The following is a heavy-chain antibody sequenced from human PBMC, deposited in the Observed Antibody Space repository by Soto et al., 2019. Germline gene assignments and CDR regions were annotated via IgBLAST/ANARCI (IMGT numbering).Heavy chain of an antibody. CDR3: ASIRGVFGY. D-gene: IGHD3-10*01. CDR1: GFSLSDLF. CDR2: TKDKAYSYTT. Sequence: EVQLVESGGDLVQPGGSLRLSCAASGFSLSDLFIDWVRQAPGKGLEWVGRTKDKAYSYTTEYAASMKGRFTIPRDESRNSLYLQMSSLKTEDTAVYYCASIRGVFGYWGQGTLVTVSS. J-gene: IGHJ4*02. V-gene: IGHV3-72*01.